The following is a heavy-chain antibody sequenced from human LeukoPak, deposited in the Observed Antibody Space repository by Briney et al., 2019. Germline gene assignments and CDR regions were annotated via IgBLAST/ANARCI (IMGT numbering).Heavy chain of an antibody. Sequence: SETLSLTCTVSGGSISSGGYYWSWIRQPPGKGLEWIGYIYHSGSTYYNPSLKSRVTISLDTSKNQFSLKLRSVTAADTAVYYCARATVNSNYVGYFQHWGQGTLVTVSS. CDR2: IYHSGST. J-gene: IGHJ1*01. D-gene: IGHD4-11*01. CDR1: GGSISSGGYY. V-gene: IGHV4-30-2*01. CDR3: ARATVNSNYVGYFQH.